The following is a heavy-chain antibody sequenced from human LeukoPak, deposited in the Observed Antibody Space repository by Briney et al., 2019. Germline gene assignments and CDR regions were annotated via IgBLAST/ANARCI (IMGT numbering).Heavy chain of an antibody. Sequence: ASVKVSCKASGYTLTNYFMHWVRQAPGQGLEWMGIINPSGGGSTSYAQKFQGRVTMTRDTSTSTVYMELSSLRSEDTAIYYCARDDSVGYGRFDYWGQGTLVTVSS. CDR2: INPSGGGST. CDR3: ARDDSVGYGRFDY. V-gene: IGHV1-46*01. J-gene: IGHJ4*02. D-gene: IGHD5-18*01. CDR1: GYTLTNYF.